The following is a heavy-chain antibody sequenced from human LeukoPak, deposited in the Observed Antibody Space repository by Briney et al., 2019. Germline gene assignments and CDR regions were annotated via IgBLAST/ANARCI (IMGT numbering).Heavy chain of an antibody. CDR2: ISYDGSNK. J-gene: IGHJ3*02. D-gene: IGHD2-21*02. CDR1: GFTFSSYA. V-gene: IGHV3-30-3*01. CDR3: ARDGVTYSAFDI. Sequence: QPGGSLRLSCAASGFTFSSYAMHWVRQAPGKGLEWVAVISYDGSNKYYADSVKGRFTISRDNSKNTLYLQMNSLRAEDTAVYYCARDGVTYSAFDIWGQGTMVTVSS.